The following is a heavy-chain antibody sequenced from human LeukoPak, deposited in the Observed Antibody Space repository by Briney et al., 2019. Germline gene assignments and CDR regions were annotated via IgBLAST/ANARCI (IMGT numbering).Heavy chain of an antibody. Sequence: GGSLRLSCAASGFTLSTYRMNWVCQAPGKGLEWVSCISSSSSYIYYADSVKGRFTISRDNAKNSLYLQMNSLRVEDTAVYYCARAHNWKYGTFDYWGQGTLVTVSS. CDR3: ARAHNWKYGTFDY. D-gene: IGHD1-7*01. V-gene: IGHV3-21*01. CDR2: ISSSSSYI. CDR1: GFTLSTYR. J-gene: IGHJ4*02.